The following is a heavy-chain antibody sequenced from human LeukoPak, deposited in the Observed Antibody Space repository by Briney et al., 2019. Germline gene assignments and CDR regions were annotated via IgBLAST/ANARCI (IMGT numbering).Heavy chain of an antibody. V-gene: IGHV5-51*01. D-gene: IGHD3-10*01. CDR3: ARLYYGSGSLFRMVGV. J-gene: IGHJ6*02. Sequence: GESLKISCKGSGYSFTSYWIGWVRQMPGKGLEWMGIIYPGDSDTRYSPSFQGQVTISADKSISTAYLQWSSLKASDTAMYYCARLYYGSGSLFRMVGVWGQGTTVTVSS. CDR1: GYSFTSYW. CDR2: IYPGDSDT.